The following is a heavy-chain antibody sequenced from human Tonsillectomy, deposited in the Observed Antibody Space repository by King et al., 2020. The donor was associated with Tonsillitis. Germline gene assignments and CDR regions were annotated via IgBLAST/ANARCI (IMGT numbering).Heavy chain of an antibody. CDR2: IQHIGST. J-gene: IGHJ4*02. CDR1: GGSFSGYY. CDR3: ARGRGLTTSFYFDY. Sequence: VQLQLWGAGPLKPSETLSLTCAVYGGSFSGYYGSWIRQSPGKGMEWIGEIQHIGSTNYNPSLKSRVTISVDTSKNQVSLKLGSVTAGDTAVYYCARGRGLTTSFYFDYWGQGTLVSVSS. V-gene: IGHV4-34*01. D-gene: IGHD4-11*01.